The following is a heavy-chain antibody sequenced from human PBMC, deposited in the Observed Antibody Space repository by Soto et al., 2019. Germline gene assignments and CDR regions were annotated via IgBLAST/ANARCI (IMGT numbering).Heavy chain of an antibody. CDR3: ARVPYYDFWSGYYAKYYYYYYGMDV. CDR1: GGSFSGYY. Sequence: SETLSLTCAVYGGSFSGYYWSWIRQPPGKGLEWIGEINHSGSTNYNPSLKSRVTISVDTSKNQFSLKLSSVTAAETAVYYCARVPYYDFWSGYYAKYYYYYYGMDVWGQGYTVTAP. V-gene: IGHV4-34*01. CDR2: INHSGST. J-gene: IGHJ6*02. D-gene: IGHD3-3*01.